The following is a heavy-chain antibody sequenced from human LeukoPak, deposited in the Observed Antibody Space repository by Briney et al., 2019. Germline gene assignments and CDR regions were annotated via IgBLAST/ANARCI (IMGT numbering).Heavy chain of an antibody. V-gene: IGHV4-4*07. CDR1: GGSISSYY. CDR3: ARSPMVRGAYYFDY. CDR2: IYTSGSN. Sequence: PSETLSLTCTVSGGSISSYYWSWIRQPAGKGLEWIGRIYTSGSNNYNPSLKSRVTMSVDTSKNQFSLKLSSVTAADTAVYYCARSPMVRGAYYFDYWGQGTLVTVSS. D-gene: IGHD3-10*01. J-gene: IGHJ4*02.